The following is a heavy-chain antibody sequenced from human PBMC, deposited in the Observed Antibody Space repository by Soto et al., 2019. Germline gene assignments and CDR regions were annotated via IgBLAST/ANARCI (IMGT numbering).Heavy chain of an antibody. Sequence: PGGSLRLSCAASGFTFSSYGMHWVRQAPGKGLEWVAVISYDGSNKYYADSVKGRFTISRDNSKNTLYLQMNSLRAEDTAVYYCAKDRMGLELRIGSTYYYYGMDVWGQGTTVTVSS. V-gene: IGHV3-30*18. J-gene: IGHJ6*02. D-gene: IGHD1-7*01. CDR2: ISYDGSNK. CDR1: GFTFSSYG. CDR3: AKDRMGLELRIGSTYYYYGMDV.